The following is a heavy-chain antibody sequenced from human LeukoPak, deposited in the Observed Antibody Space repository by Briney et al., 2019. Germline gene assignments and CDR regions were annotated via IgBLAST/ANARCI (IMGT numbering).Heavy chain of an antibody. CDR1: GGSISSYY. J-gene: IGHJ4*02. CDR2: IYTSGST. Sequence: SETLSLTCTVSGGSISSYYWSWIRQPAGKGLEWIGRIYTSGSTNYNPSLKSRVTMSVDTSKNQFSLKLSSVTAADTAVYYCARGNYYYGSGSLYYFDYWGQGTLVTVSS. D-gene: IGHD3-10*01. V-gene: IGHV4-4*07. CDR3: ARGNYYYGSGSLYYFDY.